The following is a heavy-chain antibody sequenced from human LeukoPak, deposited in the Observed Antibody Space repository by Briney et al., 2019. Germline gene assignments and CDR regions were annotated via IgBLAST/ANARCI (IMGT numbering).Heavy chain of an antibody. V-gene: IGHV4-59*11. D-gene: IGHD1-1*01. Sequence: PSETLSLTCTVSGGSISSHYWSWVRQPPGKGLEWIGDICYSGSTNYNPSLKSRGTISVDTSKNQFSLKLRSVTAADTAVYYCARDGVKQGTRSGWFDPWGQGTLVTVSS. CDR3: ARDGVKQGTRSGWFDP. CDR2: ICYSGST. J-gene: IGHJ5*02. CDR1: GGSISSHY.